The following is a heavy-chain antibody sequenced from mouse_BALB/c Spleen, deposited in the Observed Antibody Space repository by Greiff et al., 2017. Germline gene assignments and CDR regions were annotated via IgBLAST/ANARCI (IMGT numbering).Heavy chain of an antibody. CDR1: GYTFTSYW. J-gene: IGHJ4*01. V-gene: IGHV1-87*01. Sequence: QVQLQQSGAELARPGASVKLSCKASGYTFTSYWMQWVKQRPGQGLEWIGAIYPGDGDTRYTQKFKGKATLTADKSSSTAYMQLSSLASEDSAVYYCARPGSSYGYAMDYWGQGTSVTVSS. CDR2: IYPGDGDT. CDR3: ARPGSSYGYAMDY. D-gene: IGHD1-1*01.